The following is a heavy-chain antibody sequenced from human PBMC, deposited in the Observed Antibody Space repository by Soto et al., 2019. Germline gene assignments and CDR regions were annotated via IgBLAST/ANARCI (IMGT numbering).Heavy chain of an antibody. CDR1: GGSISSYY. CDR2: IYYSGST. CDR3: ARGEKVLSPYYFDY. D-gene: IGHD2-15*01. Sequence: SETLSLTCTVSGGSISSYYWSWIRQPPGKGLEWNGYIYYSGSTNYNPSLKSRVTISVDTSKNQFSLKLSSVTAADTAGYYCARGEKVLSPYYFDYWGQGTLVTVSS. J-gene: IGHJ4*02. V-gene: IGHV4-59*01.